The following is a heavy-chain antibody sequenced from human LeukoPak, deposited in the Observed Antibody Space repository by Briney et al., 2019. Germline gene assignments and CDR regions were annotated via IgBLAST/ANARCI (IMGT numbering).Heavy chain of an antibody. V-gene: IGHV3-23*01. D-gene: IGHD1-26*01. CDR3: AKWDENFYYMDV. CDR2: ISGSGGST. CDR1: RFTFNIYA. Sequence: PGGSLRLSCAASRFTFNIYAMSWVRQTPGKGLEWVSSISGSGGSTFYANSVKGRFTISRDNSKKTLFLQMRGLRAEDTAVYYCAKWDENFYYMDVWGKGTTVTVSS. J-gene: IGHJ6*03.